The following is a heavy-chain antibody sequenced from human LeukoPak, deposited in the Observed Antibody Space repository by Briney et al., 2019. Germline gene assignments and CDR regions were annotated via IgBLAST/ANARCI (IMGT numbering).Heavy chain of an antibody. CDR2: INTAGGDT. V-gene: IGHV3-23*01. J-gene: IGHJ4*02. CDR1: GFIFSSYA. CDR3: AKVIVSRTVAATDN. D-gene: IGHD6-19*01. Sequence: GGSLRLSCAASGFIFSSYAMSWVRQAPGKGPEWVSSINTAGGDTYYADSVKGRFTMSRDNSKNTLYLQMNSLRAEDTAVYYCAKVIVSRTVAATDNWGQGTLVTVSS.